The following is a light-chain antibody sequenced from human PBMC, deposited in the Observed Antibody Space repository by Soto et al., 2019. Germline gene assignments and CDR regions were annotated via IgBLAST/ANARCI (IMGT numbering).Light chain of an antibody. V-gene: IGLV2-8*01. Sequence: QSVLTQPPSASGSPGQSVTISCTGTSSDVGGYNYVSWYQQHPGKAPKLMIYEVSKRPSGVPDRFSGSKSGNTASLTVSGLQAEDEADYYCISYAGSNTLVFGGGTKVTVL. CDR1: SSDVGGYNY. CDR3: ISYAGSNTLV. CDR2: EVS. J-gene: IGLJ2*01.